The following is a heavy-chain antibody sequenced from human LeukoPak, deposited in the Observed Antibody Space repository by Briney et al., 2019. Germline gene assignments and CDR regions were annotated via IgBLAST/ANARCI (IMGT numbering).Heavy chain of an antibody. J-gene: IGHJ4*02. CDR3: ARGSDTAAGLY. CDR2: VYFAETT. Sequence: SGTLSLTCTVSGGSISIWIRQSPGKGLEWIGTVYFAETTYYNPSLKSRVTISVDTSKNQFSLKVSSVTAADTAVYYCARGSDTAAGLYWGQGTLATVSS. V-gene: IGHV4-38-2*02. D-gene: IGHD6-13*01. CDR1: GGSIS.